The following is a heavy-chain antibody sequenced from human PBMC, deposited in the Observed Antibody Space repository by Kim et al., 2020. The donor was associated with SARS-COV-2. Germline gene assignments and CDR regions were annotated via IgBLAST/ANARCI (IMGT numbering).Heavy chain of an antibody. CDR3: ARGVITTGFDY. J-gene: IGHJ4*02. CDR2: ST. V-gene: IGHV4-34*01. Sequence: STNYNPYRKSRLTRSIDTSKNHVSLKLTDVTAADTAVYYCARGVITTGFDYWGQGTLHTVSS. D-gene: IGHD3-22*01.